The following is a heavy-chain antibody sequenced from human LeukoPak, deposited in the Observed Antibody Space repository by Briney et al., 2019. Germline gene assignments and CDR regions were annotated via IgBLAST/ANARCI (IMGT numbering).Heavy chain of an antibody. D-gene: IGHD6-6*01. J-gene: IGHJ6*03. Sequence: GESLKISCKGSGYSFTSYWIGWERQMPGKGLEWMGIIYPGDSDTRYSPSFQGQVTISADKSISPAYLQWSSLKASDTAIYYCARSVSSSSPYYYYYYMDVWGKGTTVTVSS. CDR2: IYPGDSDT. CDR1: GYSFTSYW. CDR3: ARSVSSSSPYYYYYYMDV. V-gene: IGHV5-51*01.